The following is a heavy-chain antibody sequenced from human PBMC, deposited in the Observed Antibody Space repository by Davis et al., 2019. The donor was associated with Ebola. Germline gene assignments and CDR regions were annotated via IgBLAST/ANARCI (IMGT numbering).Heavy chain of an antibody. CDR3: ARNGDDYGDYVYDY. CDR1: GGSISSSSYY. J-gene: IGHJ4*02. Sequence: PSETLSLTCTVSGGSISSSSYYWGWIRQPPGKGLEWIGSIYYSGSTNYNPSLKSRVTISVDTSKNQFSLKLSSVTAADTAVYYCARNGDDYGDYVYDYWGQGTLVTVSS. CDR2: IYYSGST. D-gene: IGHD4-17*01. V-gene: IGHV4-39*07.